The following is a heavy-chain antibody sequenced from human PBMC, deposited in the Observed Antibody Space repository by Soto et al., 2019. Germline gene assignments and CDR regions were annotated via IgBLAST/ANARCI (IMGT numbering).Heavy chain of an antibody. J-gene: IGHJ4*02. Sequence: EVQLVESGGVLVQRGGSLRLSCAASGFTFSSYSMHWVRQAPGKGLEWVSFIRNSRVNYAESVKGRFTISRDNAKNSLYLQMNRLRVEDTAVYYCARDGGSYSLDYWGQGTLVTVSS. CDR1: GFTFSSYS. CDR3: ARDGGSYSLDY. CDR2: IRNSRV. V-gene: IGHV3-48*01. D-gene: IGHD1-26*01.